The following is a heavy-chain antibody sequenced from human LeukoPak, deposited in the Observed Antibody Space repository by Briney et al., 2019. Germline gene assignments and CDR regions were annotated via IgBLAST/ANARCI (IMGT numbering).Heavy chain of an antibody. D-gene: IGHD5-24*01. CDR2: INPSGGST. V-gene: IGHV1-46*01. Sequence: ASVKVSCKASGYTFTSYYMHWVRQAPGQGLEWMGIINPSGGSTSYAQKFQGRVTMTGDMSTSTVYMELSSLRSEDTAVYYCAGGVGLQDYFDYWGQGTLVTVSS. CDR1: GYTFTSYY. J-gene: IGHJ4*02. CDR3: AGGVGLQDYFDY.